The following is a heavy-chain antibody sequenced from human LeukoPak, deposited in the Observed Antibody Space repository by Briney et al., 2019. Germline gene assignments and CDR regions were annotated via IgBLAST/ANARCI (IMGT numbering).Heavy chain of an antibody. CDR1: GGSISNSSYY. CDR2: INHSGST. Sequence: SETLSLTCTVSGGSISNSSYYWSWIRQPPGKGLEWIGEINHSGSTNYNPSLKSRVTISVDTSKNQFSLKLSSVTAADTAVYYCARGRYCSSTSCYRFRFDPWGQGTLVTVSS. V-gene: IGHV4-39*07. D-gene: IGHD2-2*01. J-gene: IGHJ5*02. CDR3: ARGRYCSSTSCYRFRFDP.